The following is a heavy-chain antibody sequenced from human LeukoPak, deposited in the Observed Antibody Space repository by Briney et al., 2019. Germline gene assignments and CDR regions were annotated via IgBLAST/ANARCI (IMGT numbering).Heavy chain of an antibody. CDR3: ARRVVDNRNWYFNL. J-gene: IGHJ2*01. Sequence: GESLKISCKGSGYRFTNYWIGWVRQMPGKGLEWMGIIYPGDSNTRYSPSFQGQVTISADKSINTAYVQWSSLKASDTAMYYCARRVVDNRNWYFNLWGRGTLVTVSS. V-gene: IGHV5-51*01. CDR1: GYRFTNYW. D-gene: IGHD2-15*01. CDR2: IYPGDSNT.